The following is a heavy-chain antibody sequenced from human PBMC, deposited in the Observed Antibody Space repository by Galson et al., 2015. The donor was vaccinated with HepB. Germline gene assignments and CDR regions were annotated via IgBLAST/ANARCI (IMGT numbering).Heavy chain of an antibody. Sequence: SLRLSCAASGFTFSSYSMNWVRQAPGKGLEWVSSISSSSSYIYYADSVKGRFTISRDNAKNSLYLQMNSLRAEDTAVYYCAGVRRSYGMDVWGQGTTVTVSS. J-gene: IGHJ6*02. CDR2: ISSSSSYI. V-gene: IGHV3-21*01. CDR1: GFTFSSYS. D-gene: IGHD2-8*01. CDR3: AGVRRSYGMDV.